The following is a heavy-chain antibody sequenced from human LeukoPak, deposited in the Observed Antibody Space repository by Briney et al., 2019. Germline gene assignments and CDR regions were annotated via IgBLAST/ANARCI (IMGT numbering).Heavy chain of an antibody. CDR2: IYYSGST. V-gene: IGHV4-59*01. Sequence: PSETLSLTCTVSGGSISSYYWSWLRQPPGKGLEWIGYIYYSGSTNYNSSLKSRVTISVDTSKNQFSLKLSSVTAADTAVYYCAREGLSSSGFDYWGQGTLVTVSS. D-gene: IGHD6-13*01. CDR1: GGSISSYY. J-gene: IGHJ4*02. CDR3: AREGLSSSGFDY.